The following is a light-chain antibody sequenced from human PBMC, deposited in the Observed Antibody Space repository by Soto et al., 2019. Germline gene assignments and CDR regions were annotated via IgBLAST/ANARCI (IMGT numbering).Light chain of an antibody. Sequence: EIVLTQSPATLSLSPGERATLSCRASQSISRYLAWYQQKPGQAPRLLIYDASNRATGIPARFSGSGSGTDFTLTISSLEPEDFGVYYCPQRSNWPLTFGGGTKMEIK. J-gene: IGKJ4*01. CDR2: DAS. CDR3: PQRSNWPLT. V-gene: IGKV3-11*01. CDR1: QSISRY.